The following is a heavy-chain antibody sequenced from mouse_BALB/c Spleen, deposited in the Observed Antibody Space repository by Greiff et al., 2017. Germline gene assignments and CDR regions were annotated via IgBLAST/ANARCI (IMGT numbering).Heavy chain of an antibody. CDR1: GFSLTGYG. CDR3: ARDRDYYGSSDAMDY. V-gene: IGHV2-6-7*01. J-gene: IGHJ4*01. Sequence: VKLKESGPGLVAPSQSLSITCTVSGFSLTGYGVNWVRQPPGKGLEWLGMIWGDGSTDYNSALKSRLSISKDNSKSQVFLKMNSLQTDDTARYYCARDRDYYGSSDAMDYWGQGTSVTVSS. CDR2: IWGDGST. D-gene: IGHD1-1*01.